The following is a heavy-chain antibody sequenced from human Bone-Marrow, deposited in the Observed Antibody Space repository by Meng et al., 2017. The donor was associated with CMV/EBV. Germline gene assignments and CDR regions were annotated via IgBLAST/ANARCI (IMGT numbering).Heavy chain of an antibody. V-gene: IGHV1-46*01. Sequence: FTSYYKHWARQAPGQGLEWMGIIQPSGGSTSYAQKPQGRVTMTRDTATSTVYMELSSLRSEDTAVYYCAGGGGYCTNGVCYTFLDYWGQGTLVTVSS. D-gene: IGHD2-8*01. CDR1: FTSYY. J-gene: IGHJ4*02. CDR2: IQPSGGST. CDR3: AGGGGYCTNGVCYTFLDY.